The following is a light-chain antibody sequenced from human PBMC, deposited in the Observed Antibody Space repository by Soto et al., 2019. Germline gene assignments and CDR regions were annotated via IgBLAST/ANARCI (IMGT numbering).Light chain of an antibody. Sequence: EIVMTQSPDTLYVSPGEGATLSCRASQSVRTKLAWYQQKAGQAPRLLIYGASTRATGIPDRLSGSGSGTEFTLTISSLQSEDFAVYYCQQYNSWPPITFGQGTRLEIK. CDR2: GAS. V-gene: IGKV3-15*01. CDR3: QQYNSWPPIT. J-gene: IGKJ5*01. CDR1: QSVRTK.